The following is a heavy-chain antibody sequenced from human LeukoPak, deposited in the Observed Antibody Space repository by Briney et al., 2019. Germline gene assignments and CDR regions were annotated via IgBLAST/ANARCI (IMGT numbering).Heavy chain of an antibody. J-gene: IGHJ4*02. CDR2: INPNSGGT. V-gene: IGHV1-2*02. CDR1: GYTFTGYY. CDR3: ARRLGTGTTLGY. Sequence: ASVKVSCKTSGYTFTGYYIHWVRQAPGQGLERMGWINPNSGGTNYAQNFQGTVTMTRDTSTSTAYMELSSLRSDDTAVYYCARRLGTGTTLGYWSQGTLVTVSS. D-gene: IGHD1-1*01.